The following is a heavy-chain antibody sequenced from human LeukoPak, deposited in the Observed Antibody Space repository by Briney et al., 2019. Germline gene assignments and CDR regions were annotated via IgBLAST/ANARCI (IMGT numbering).Heavy chain of an antibody. J-gene: IGHJ4*02. CDR1: GFTFSSYS. D-gene: IGHD2-15*01. V-gene: IGHV3-21*01. CDR2: ISSSSSYI. CDR3: ARAPGAYCSGGSCYSPDY. Sequence: PGGSLRLSCAASGFTFSSYSMNWVRQAPAKGLEWVSSISSSSSYIYYADSVKGRFTISRDNAKNSLYLQMNSLRAEDTAVYYCARAPGAYCSGGSCYSPDYWGQGTLVTVSS.